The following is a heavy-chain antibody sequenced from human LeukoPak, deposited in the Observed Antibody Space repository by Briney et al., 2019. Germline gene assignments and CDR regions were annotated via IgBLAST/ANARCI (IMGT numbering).Heavy chain of an antibody. J-gene: IGHJ6*02. D-gene: IGHD3-3*01. CDR3: TRETTKPSITIFGVVITPRDHYGMDV. V-gene: IGHV3-49*04. CDR1: GFTVSSNY. CDR2: IRSKAYGGTT. Sequence: QPGGSLRLSCAASGFTVSSNYMSWVRQAPGKGLEWVGFIRSKAYGGTTEYAASVKGRFTISRDDSKSIAYLQMNSLKTEDTAVYYCTRETTKPSITIFGVVITPRDHYGMDVWGQGTTVTVSS.